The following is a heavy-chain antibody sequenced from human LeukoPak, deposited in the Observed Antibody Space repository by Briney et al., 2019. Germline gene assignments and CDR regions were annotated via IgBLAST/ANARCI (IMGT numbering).Heavy chain of an antibody. CDR1: GYTFTGYY. J-gene: IGHJ5*02. CDR2: INPNSGGT. V-gene: IGHV1-2*02. CDR3: ARNSYYGSGSYSDWFDP. Sequence: ASVKVSCKASGYTFTGYYMHWVRQAPGQGLEWMGWINPNSGGTNYAQKFQGRVTMTRDTSISTAYMELSRLRSDDTAVYYCARNSYYGSGSYSDWFDPWGQGTLVTVSS. D-gene: IGHD3-10*01.